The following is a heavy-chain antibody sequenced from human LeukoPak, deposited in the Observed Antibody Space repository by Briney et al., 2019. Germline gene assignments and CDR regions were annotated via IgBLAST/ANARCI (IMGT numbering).Heavy chain of an antibody. D-gene: IGHD2/OR15-2a*01. J-gene: IGHJ4*02. Sequence: ASVKASCKPSRYTFTSYYMHWVRQAPGQGLEWMGIINPSGGSTSYAQKFQGRVTMARDTSTSTVYMELSSLRSEDTAVYYCAVRPGSIFDYWGQGTLVTVSS. V-gene: IGHV1-46*01. CDR1: RYTFTSYY. CDR2: INPSGGST. CDR3: AVRPGSIFDY.